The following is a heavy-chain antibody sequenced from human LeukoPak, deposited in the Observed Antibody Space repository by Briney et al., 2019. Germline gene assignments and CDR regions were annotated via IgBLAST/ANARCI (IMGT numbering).Heavy chain of an antibody. CDR1: GGSISSYY. D-gene: IGHD3-16*02. Sequence: PSETLSLTCTVSGGSISSYYWSWIRQPPGEGLEWIGYIYYSESTNYNPSLKSRVTISVDTSKNQFSLKLSSVTAADTAVYYCARVYYDYVWGSYRYGGYYFDYWGQGTLVTVSS. CDR2: IYYSEST. V-gene: IGHV4-59*01. CDR3: ARVYYDYVWGSYRYGGYYFDY. J-gene: IGHJ4*02.